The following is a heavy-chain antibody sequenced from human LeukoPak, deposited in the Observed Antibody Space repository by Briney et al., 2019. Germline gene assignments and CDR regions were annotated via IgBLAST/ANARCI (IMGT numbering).Heavy chain of an antibody. CDR2: IIPIFGTA. CDR3: ARDHNDRVSSYDFSNWFDP. V-gene: IGHV1-69*13. Sequence: SVKVSCKASGGTFSSYAISWVRQAPGQGLEWMGGIIPIFGTANYAQKFQGRVTITADESTSTAYMELSSLRSEDTAVYYCARDHNDRVSSYDFSNWFDPWGQGTLVTVSS. CDR1: GGTFSSYA. J-gene: IGHJ5*02. D-gene: IGHD3-3*01.